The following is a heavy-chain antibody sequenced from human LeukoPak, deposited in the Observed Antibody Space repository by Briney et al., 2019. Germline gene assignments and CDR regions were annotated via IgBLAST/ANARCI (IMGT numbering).Heavy chain of an antibody. Sequence: PSQTLSLTCAISGDSVSSNSAAWIWIRQSPSRGLEWLGRTYYRSKWYNDYAVSVKSRITINPDTSKNQFSLQLNSVTPEDTAVYYCARDRYSSGWPRPEGSDYWGQGTQVTASS. J-gene: IGHJ4*02. CDR2: TYYRSKWYN. CDR1: GDSVSSNSAA. D-gene: IGHD6-19*01. V-gene: IGHV6-1*01. CDR3: ARDRYSSGWPRPEGSDY.